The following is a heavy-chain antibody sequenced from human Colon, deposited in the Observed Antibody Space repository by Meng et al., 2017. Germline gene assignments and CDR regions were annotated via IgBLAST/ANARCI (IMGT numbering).Heavy chain of an antibody. CDR3: AREEDASGNFYFDY. CDR2: IKQDGSDK. Sequence: GESLKISCAASGFTFNNYWMTLVRQAPGKGLEWVANIKQDGSDKYYVDSVKGRFTISRDNANNSLYLQMNSLRADDTAVYYCAREEDASGNFYFDYWGQGTLVTVSS. J-gene: IGHJ4*02. D-gene: IGHD3-10*01. CDR1: GFTFNNYW. V-gene: IGHV3-7*01.